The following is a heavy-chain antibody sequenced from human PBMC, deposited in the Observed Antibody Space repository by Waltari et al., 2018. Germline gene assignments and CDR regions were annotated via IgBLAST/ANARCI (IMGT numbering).Heavy chain of an antibody. CDR3: VRRSTRDGYKSWYFDL. J-gene: IGHJ2*01. V-gene: IGHV4-59*01. CDR1: GGSISSYY. D-gene: IGHD5-12*01. CDR2: IYYSGST. Sequence: QVQLQESGPGLVKPSETLSLTCTVSGGSISSYYWSWIRQPPGKGLEWIGYIYYSGSTNYNPSLKSRVTISVDTSKNQFSLKLSSVTAADTAVYYCVRRSTRDGYKSWYFDLWGRGTLVTVSS.